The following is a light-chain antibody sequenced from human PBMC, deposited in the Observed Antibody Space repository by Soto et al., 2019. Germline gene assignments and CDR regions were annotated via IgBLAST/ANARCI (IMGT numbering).Light chain of an antibody. J-gene: IGKJ1*01. V-gene: IGKV1-5*03. CDR2: KAS. CDR1: QTISSW. CDR3: QHYNSYSEA. Sequence: DIQMTQSHSTLSASVGDRVTITCRASQTISSWLAWYQQKPGKAPKLLIYKASTLKSGGPSRFSGSGSGTEFTLTISSLQPDDFATYYCQHYNSYSEALGQGTKVDIK.